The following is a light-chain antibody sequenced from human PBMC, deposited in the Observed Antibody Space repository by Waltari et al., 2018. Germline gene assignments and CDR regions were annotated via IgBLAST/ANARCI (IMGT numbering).Light chain of an antibody. Sequence: QSALTQPASVSGSPGQSITIPCTGTSSDIGGYNYVPWYQQVPGKAPKLMIYDVSNRPSGVSSRFSGSKSGNTASLTISGLQAEDEADYFCSSYIDSSTLELFGGGTSLTVL. CDR2: DVS. CDR3: SSYIDSSTLEL. CDR1: SSDIGGYNY. V-gene: IGLV2-14*03. J-gene: IGLJ2*01.